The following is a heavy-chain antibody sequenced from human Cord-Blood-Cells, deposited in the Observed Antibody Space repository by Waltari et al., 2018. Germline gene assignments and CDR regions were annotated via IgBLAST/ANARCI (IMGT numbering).Heavy chain of an antibody. CDR3: ARRAFYYYDSSGYYY. J-gene: IGHJ4*02. CDR1: GGSFSGYY. CDR2: INHSGST. V-gene: IGHV4-34*01. D-gene: IGHD3-22*01. Sequence: QVQLQQWGAGLLKPSETLSLTCAVHGGSFSGYYWSWIRQPPGKGLEWMGEINHSGSTNYNPSLKSRVTISVDTSKNQFSLKLSSVTAADTAVYYCARRAFYYYDSSGYYYWGQGTLVTVSS.